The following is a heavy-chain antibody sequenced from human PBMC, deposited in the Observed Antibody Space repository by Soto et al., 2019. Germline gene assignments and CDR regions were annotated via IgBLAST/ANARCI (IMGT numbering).Heavy chain of an antibody. CDR3: ARAFDILTRYYFDY. J-gene: IGHJ4*02. CDR2: IYYSGST. CDR1: GGSISSGDYY. D-gene: IGHD3-9*01. V-gene: IGHV4-30-4*01. Sequence: QVQLQESGPGLVKPSQTLSLTCTVSGGSISSGDYYWSWIRQPPGKGLEWIGYIYYSGSTYYNPSRKSRVTISVDTSKNQVSLKLSSVTAADTAVYYCARAFDILTRYYFDYWGQGTLVTVSS.